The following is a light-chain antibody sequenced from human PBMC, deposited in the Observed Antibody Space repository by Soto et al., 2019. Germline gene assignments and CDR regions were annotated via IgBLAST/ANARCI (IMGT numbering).Light chain of an antibody. V-gene: IGLV3-1*01. Sequence: SYELTQPPSVSVSPGPTASITCSGAKLGDKYACWYQQKPGQSPVLVIYQDSKRPSGIPERFSGSNSGNTATLTISGTQAMDEADYYCQAWDSSTEHVVFGGATKLTVL. CDR2: QDS. CDR3: QAWDSSTEHVV. CDR1: KLGDKY. J-gene: IGLJ2*01.